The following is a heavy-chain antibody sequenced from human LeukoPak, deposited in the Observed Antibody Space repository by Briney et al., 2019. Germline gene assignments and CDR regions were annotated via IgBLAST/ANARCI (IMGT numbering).Heavy chain of an antibody. CDR1: GFTVSRNY. V-gene: IGHV3-53*01. Sequence: QSGGSLRLSCAASGFTVSRNYMSWVRQAPGKGLEWVSIFYSGGSTYYADSVEGRFTISRDNSKNTMYLQMNRLRAEDTAVYYCARGTSGRTAYYYYKDVWGKGTTVTISS. CDR2: FYSGGST. CDR3: ARGTSGRTAYYYYKDV. D-gene: IGHD1-1*01. J-gene: IGHJ6*03.